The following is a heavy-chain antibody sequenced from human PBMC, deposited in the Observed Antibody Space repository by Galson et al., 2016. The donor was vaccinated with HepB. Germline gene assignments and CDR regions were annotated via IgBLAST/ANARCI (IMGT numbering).Heavy chain of an antibody. CDR2: IYPADSET. Sequence: EVKKPGESLKISCKGSGYNFANYWIGWVRQMPGKGLEWMGIIYPADSETRYSPSSQGQVTISADKSISTAYLQWSSLKASDTAMYYCARSRTSSWGAEFFQHWGQGTLVTVSS. CDR1: GYNFANYW. CDR3: ARSRTSSWGAEFFQH. V-gene: IGHV5-51*01. J-gene: IGHJ1*01. D-gene: IGHD6-13*01.